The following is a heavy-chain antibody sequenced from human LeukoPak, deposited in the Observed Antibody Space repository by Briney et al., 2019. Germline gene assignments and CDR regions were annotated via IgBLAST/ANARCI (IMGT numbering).Heavy chain of an antibody. V-gene: IGHV1-46*01. CDR3: ARERWYNWNDESDYYYYYGMDV. D-gene: IGHD1-1*01. J-gene: IGHJ6*02. Sequence: ASVKVSCKASGYTFISYNIHWVRQAPGQGLEWMGIINPSDISTSYAQQFQGRVTMARDTSTSTAYMELRSLRSDDTAVYYCARERWYNWNDESDYYYYYGMDVWGQGTTVTVSS. CDR2: INPSDIST. CDR1: GYTFISYN.